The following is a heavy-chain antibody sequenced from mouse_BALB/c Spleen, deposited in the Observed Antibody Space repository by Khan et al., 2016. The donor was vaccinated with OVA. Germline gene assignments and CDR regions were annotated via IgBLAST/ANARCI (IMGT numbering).Heavy chain of an antibody. CDR3: AGTARIQY. J-gene: IGHJ2*01. Sequence: EVQLQESGPGLMKPSQSLSLTCTVTGYSITSGYRWNWIRQFPGDKLEWMGYISYSGSITYNPSLTSRIPITRDTSKNQFFLKLKSVTTEDTTTYYCAGTARIQYWGQGTTLRVSS. V-gene: IGHV3-2*02. CDR2: ISYSGSI. CDR1: GYSITSGYR. D-gene: IGHD1-2*01.